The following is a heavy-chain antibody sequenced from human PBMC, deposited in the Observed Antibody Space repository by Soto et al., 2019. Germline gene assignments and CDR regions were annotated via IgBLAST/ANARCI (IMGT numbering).Heavy chain of an antibody. CDR1: GFTFSSYA. J-gene: IGHJ4*02. D-gene: IGHD4-17*01. CDR2: ISGSGGST. V-gene: IGHV3-23*01. CDR3: AKDLWGSHDYGDYFGY. Sequence: SLRLSCAASGFTFSSYAMSWVRQAPGKGLEWVSAISGSGGSTYYADSVKGRFTISRDNSKNTLYLQMNSLRAEDTAVYYCAKDLWGSHDYGDYFGYWGQGTLVTVSS.